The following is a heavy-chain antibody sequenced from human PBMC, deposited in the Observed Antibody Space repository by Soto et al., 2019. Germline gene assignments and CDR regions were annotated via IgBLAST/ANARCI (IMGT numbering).Heavy chain of an antibody. Sequence: EVQLLESGGGLVQPGGSLRFSCGASGFSFSRYPTSWVRQAPGKGLEWVSALSGSGGSTYYVESVKGRSTISRDNSKNTEYLQMNGLRAEDTAVYYGAKEVLWARKVDFDYWGQGTLVTVSS. J-gene: IGHJ4*02. CDR2: LSGSGGST. CDR3: AKEVLWARKVDFDY. V-gene: IGHV3-23*01. CDR1: GFSFSRYP. D-gene: IGHD1-26*01.